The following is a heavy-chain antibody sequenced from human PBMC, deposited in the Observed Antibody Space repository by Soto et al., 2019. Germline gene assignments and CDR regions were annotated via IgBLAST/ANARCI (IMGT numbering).Heavy chain of an antibody. J-gene: IGHJ5*02. CDR3: ARLLYGSGSWFDP. V-gene: IGHV4-59*08. CDR2: IYYSGST. Sequence: SETLSLTCTVSGGSISSYYLSWIRQPPGKGLEWIGYIYYSGSTNYNPSLKSRVTISVDTSKSQFSLKLSSVTAADTAVYYCARLLYGSGSWFDPWGQGTLVTVSS. CDR1: GGSISSYY. D-gene: IGHD3-10*01.